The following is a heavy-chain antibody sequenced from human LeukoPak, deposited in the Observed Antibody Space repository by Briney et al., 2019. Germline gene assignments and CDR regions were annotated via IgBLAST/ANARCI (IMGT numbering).Heavy chain of an antibody. CDR1: GFTVRSNY. V-gene: IGHV3-53*01. CDR2: IYSGDGT. Sequence: PGGSLRLSCAASGFTVRSNYMIWVRQAPGKGLEWVSVIYSGDGTYYADSVKGRFTISRDNSKNTLYLQMNNLIVEDTAVYYCACLLRDYWGQGTLVTVSS. J-gene: IGHJ4*02. D-gene: IGHD1-26*01. CDR3: ACLLRDY.